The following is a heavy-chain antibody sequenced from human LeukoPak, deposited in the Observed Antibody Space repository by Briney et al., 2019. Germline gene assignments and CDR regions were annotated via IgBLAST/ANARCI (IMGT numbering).Heavy chain of an antibody. CDR1: GVSISSSY. V-gene: IGHV4-59*01. CDR3: VRGNYDNRGYSNAFDI. CDR2: IYYNGNT. D-gene: IGHD3-22*01. J-gene: IGHJ3*02. Sequence: PSETLSPTCTVSGVSISSSYWSWIRQPPGKRLEWIGYIYYNGNTNSNPSLKSRVTISADTSKNQFSLKLSSVTAADTAVYYCVRGNYDNRGYSNAFDIWGQGAMVTVSS.